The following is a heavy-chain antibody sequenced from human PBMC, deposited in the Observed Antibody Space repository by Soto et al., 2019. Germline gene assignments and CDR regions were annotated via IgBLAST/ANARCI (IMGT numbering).Heavy chain of an antibody. J-gene: IGHJ5*02. V-gene: IGHV3-33*01. CDR2: IWYDGSNK. D-gene: IGHD6-13*01. Sequence: GSLRLSCAASGFTFSSYGMHWVRQAPGKGLEWVAVIWYDGSNKYYADSVKGRFTISRDNSKNTLYLQMNSLRAEDTAVYYCARDYYSSSWYPWFDPWGQGTLVTVSS. CDR3: ARDYYSSSWYPWFDP. CDR1: GFTFSSYG.